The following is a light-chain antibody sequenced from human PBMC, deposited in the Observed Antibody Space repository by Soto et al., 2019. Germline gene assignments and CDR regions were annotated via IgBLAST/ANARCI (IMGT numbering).Light chain of an antibody. CDR3: QQYNDNWT. Sequence: DIQMTQSPSTLSASVGDRVTITCRASQSISSWLAWHQQKPGKAPRLLIYKASNLESGVASRFSGSGSGTEFTLTITSLQPDDYAIYYCQQYNDNWTFGQGTKVEIK. CDR2: KAS. J-gene: IGKJ1*01. V-gene: IGKV1-5*03. CDR1: QSISSW.